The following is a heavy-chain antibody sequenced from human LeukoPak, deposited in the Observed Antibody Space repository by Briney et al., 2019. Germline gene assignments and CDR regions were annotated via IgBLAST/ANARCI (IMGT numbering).Heavy chain of an antibody. CDR2: IRFDGVNK. CDR3: AINHVYAFAN. J-gene: IGHJ4*01. D-gene: IGHD5/OR15-5a*01. Sequence: GGSLRLSCAASGFNFIDYGMNWVRQAPGKGLEWVAYIRFDGVNKKYADSVKDRFTISRDKARNSLYLQMNSLRVEDTAMYYCAINHVYAFANWGDGTLVTVSS. CDR1: GFNFIDYG. V-gene: IGHV3-30*02.